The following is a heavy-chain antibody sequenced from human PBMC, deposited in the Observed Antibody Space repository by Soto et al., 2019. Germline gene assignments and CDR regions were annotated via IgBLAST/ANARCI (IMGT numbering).Heavy chain of an antibody. CDR3: ARRAVADYYFDY. D-gene: IGHD6-19*01. J-gene: IGHJ4*02. CDR1: GFTFSSYG. CDR2: ISSSSSNI. Sequence: SCAASGFTFSSYGMHWVRQAPGRGLECVSSISSSSSNIYYADSVKGRFTISRDNAKNSLYLQMHSLRAEDTAVYYSARRAVADYYFDYWGQGTLVTVS. V-gene: IGHV3-21*04.